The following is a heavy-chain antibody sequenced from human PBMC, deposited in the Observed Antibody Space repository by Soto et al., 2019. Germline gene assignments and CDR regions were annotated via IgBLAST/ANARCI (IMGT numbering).Heavy chain of an antibody. CDR3: ARESAAAVFAY. CDR1: GYTFTSYD. CDR2: MNPNSGKT. J-gene: IGHJ4*02. D-gene: IGHD6-13*01. V-gene: IGHV1-8*01. Sequence: QVQLVQSGAEVKKPGASVKVSCKASGYTFTSYDITWVRQATGQVLEWMGWMNPNSGKTCYAQEFQGRVTMTRSTAISTAYMDLSSLRSDDTAVYYCARESAAAVFAYWGQGPLVTVSS.